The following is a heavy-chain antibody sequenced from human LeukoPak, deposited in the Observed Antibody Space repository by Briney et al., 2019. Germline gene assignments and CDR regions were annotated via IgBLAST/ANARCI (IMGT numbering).Heavy chain of an antibody. CDR3: ARDRTPTIAVAGTVYFDY. D-gene: IGHD6-19*01. CDR2: ISSTSSYI. J-gene: IGHJ4*02. CDR1: GFTFSSYS. Sequence: GGSLRLSCAASGFTFSSYSMNWVRQAPGKGLEWVSSISSTSSYIYYADSVKGRFTISRDNAKNSLYLQMNSLRAEDTVVYYCARDRTPTIAVAGTVYFDYWGQGTLVTVSS. V-gene: IGHV3-21*01.